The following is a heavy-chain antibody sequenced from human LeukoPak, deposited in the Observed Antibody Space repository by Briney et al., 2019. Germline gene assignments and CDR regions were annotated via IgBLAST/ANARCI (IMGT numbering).Heavy chain of an antibody. CDR1: GFTFSSYE. V-gene: IGHV3-48*03. J-gene: IGHJ4*02. CDR2: ISSSGSTI. CDR3: ARDSSGWYRASDFDY. D-gene: IGHD6-19*01. Sequence: GGSLRLSCAASGFTFSSYEMNWVRQAPGKGLEWVSYISSSGSTIYYADFVKGRFTISRDNAKNSLYLQMNSLRAEDTAVYYCARDSSGWYRASDFDYWGQGTLVTVSS.